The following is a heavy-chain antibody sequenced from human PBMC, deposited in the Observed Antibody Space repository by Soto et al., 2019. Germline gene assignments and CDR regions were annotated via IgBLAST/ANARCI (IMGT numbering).Heavy chain of an antibody. CDR2: IIPIFGTA. J-gene: IGHJ4*02. D-gene: IGHD2-2*01. Sequence: QVQLVQSGAEVKKPGSSEKVSCKASGGTFSSYAISWVRQAPGQGLEWMGGIIPIFGTANYAQKFQGRVTITADESTSTSYMELSSLRSEDTAVYYCARAMNTAQLLWPFDYWGQGTLVTVSS. CDR3: ARAMNTAQLLWPFDY. CDR1: GGTFSSYA. V-gene: IGHV1-69*01.